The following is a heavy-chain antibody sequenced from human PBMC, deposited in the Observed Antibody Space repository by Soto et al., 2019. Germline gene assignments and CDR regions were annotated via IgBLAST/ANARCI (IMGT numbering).Heavy chain of an antibody. J-gene: IGHJ3*02. V-gene: IGHV4-39*01. CDR1: GGSISSSSYF. D-gene: IGHD3-10*01. Sequence: PSETLSLTCTVSGGSISSSSYFWGWIRQPPGKGLEWIGSIYYSGSTYYNPSLKSRVTISVDTSKNQFSLKLSSVTAADTAVYYCARQMGGYYYGSGSYFSSAFDIWGQGTMVTVSS. CDR2: IYYSGST. CDR3: ARQMGGYYYGSGSYFSSAFDI.